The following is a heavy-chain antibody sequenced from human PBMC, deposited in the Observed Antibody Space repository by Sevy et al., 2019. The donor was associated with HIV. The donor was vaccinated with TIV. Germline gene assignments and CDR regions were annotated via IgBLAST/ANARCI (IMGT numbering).Heavy chain of an antibody. V-gene: IGHV3-21*04. CDR1: GFTFSYYX. D-gene: IGHD3-22*01. CDR3: ASPLNYYDSPSAY. J-gene: IGHJ4*02. CDR2: ISSGSSYI. Sequence: GGSLRLSCAASGFTFSYYXXXXXXXAPGKGLEWVSSISSGSSYIFYADSVKGRFTISRDNAKNSLYLQMNSLRAEDTAVYYCASPLNYYDSPSAYWGQGTLVTVSS.